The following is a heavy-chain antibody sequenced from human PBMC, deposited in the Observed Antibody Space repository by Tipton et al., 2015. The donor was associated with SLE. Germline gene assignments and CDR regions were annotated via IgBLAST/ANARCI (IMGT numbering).Heavy chain of an antibody. CDR3: ARLWGMDGFDF. D-gene: IGHD3-16*01. CDR1: GGSISSSSYY. CDR2: IYTSGST. V-gene: IGHV4-61*05. Sequence: TLSLTCTISGGSISSSSYYWGWIRQPPGGGLEWIGYIYTSGSTNYNPPLKSRVTSSVDTSKNQFSLKLNSVTAADTAVYYCARLWGMDGFDFWGQGTMVTVS. J-gene: IGHJ3*01.